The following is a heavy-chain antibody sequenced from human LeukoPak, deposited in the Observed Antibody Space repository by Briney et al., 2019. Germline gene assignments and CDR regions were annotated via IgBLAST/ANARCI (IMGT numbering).Heavy chain of an antibody. D-gene: IGHD6-19*01. V-gene: IGHV3-30*04. J-gene: IGHJ3*01. CDR1: GFTFSSYA. Sequence: GGSLRLSWAASGFTFSSYAMHWVRQAPGKGLEWVAVISYDGSNKYYADSVKGRFTISRDNSKNTLYLQMNSLRAEDTAVYYCTRHAPWLGDAFDVWGRGTMVTVSS. CDR2: ISYDGSNK. CDR3: TRHAPWLGDAFDV.